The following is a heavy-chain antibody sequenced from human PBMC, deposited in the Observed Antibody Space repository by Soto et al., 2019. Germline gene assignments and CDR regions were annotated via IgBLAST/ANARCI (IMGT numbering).Heavy chain of an antibody. CDR3: AKVTMIVVVINFDY. J-gene: IGHJ4*02. Sequence: GESLKISCAASGFTFSSYAMSWVRQAPGKGLEWVSAISGSGGSTYYADSVKGRFTISRDNSKNTLYLQMNSLRAEDTAVYYCAKVTMIVVVINFDYWGQGTLVTVSS. D-gene: IGHD3-22*01. CDR2: ISGSGGST. CDR1: GFTFSSYA. V-gene: IGHV3-23*01.